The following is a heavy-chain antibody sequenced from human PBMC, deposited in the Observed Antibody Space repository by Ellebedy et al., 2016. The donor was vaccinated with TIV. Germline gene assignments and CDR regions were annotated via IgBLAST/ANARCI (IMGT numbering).Heavy chain of an antibody. CDR3: VATDSSGYYYLPYNFDY. D-gene: IGHD3-22*01. CDR1: GGSISSSSYY. V-gene: IGHV4-39*07. Sequence: SETLSLXCTVSGGSISSSSYYGGWIRQPPGKGLEWIGSIYYSGSTYSNPSLKSRVTISLDTSKNQFSLKLSSVTAADTAVYYCVATDSSGYYYLPYNFDYWGQGTLVTVSS. CDR2: IYYSGST. J-gene: IGHJ4*02.